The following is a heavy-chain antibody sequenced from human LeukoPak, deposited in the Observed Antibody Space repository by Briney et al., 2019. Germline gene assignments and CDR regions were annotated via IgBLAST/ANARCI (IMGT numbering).Heavy chain of an antibody. J-gene: IGHJ5*02. V-gene: IGHV3-23*01. Sequence: GGSLRLSCAASGFTFSTYAMSWVRQAPGKGLEWVSTVSTSGGSTYYADSVKGRFTISRDNSKNTLYLQMNSLRAEDTAVYYCTRNWGSDNWFDPWGQGTLVTVSS. CDR3: TRNWGSDNWFDP. CDR1: GFTFSTYA. CDR2: VSTSGGST. D-gene: IGHD7-27*01.